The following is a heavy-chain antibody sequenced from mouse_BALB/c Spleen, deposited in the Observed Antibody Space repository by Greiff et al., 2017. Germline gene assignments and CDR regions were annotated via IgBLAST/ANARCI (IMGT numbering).Heavy chain of an antibody. CDR2: INPSNGGT. CDR1: GYTFTSYY. Sequence: QVQLQQSGAELVKPGASVKLSCKASGYTFTSYYMYWVKQRPGQGLEWIGEINPSNGGTNFNEKFKSKATLTVDKSSSTAYMQLSSLTSEDSAVYYGTRWYDDYYAMDYWGQGTSVTVSS. J-gene: IGHJ4*01. CDR3: TRWYDDYYAMDY. V-gene: IGHV1S81*02. D-gene: IGHD2-14*01.